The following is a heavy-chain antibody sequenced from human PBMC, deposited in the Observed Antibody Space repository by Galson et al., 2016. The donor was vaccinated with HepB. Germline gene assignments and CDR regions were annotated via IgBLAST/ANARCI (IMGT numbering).Heavy chain of an antibody. CDR2: ISYSGTT. J-gene: IGHJ4*02. D-gene: IGHD6-13*01. CDR1: GDSISSNTFY. Sequence: SETLSLTCTVSGDSISSNTFYWGWIRQPPGRGLEWIGSISYSGTTSYNPSLKSRISISRETSKNKFSLNLRFVSATDTATYYCARHRAAVHPVDFWGRGTLVAVSS. CDR3: ARHRAAVHPVDF. V-gene: IGHV4-39*01.